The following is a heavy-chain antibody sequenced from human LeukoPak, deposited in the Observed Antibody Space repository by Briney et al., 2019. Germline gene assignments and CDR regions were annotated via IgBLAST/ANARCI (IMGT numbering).Heavy chain of an antibody. Sequence: GGSLRLSCAASGFNFSGSAMHWVRQASGKGLEWVGRIRSKANSYATAYAAPVSGRFTISRDNAKRSLYLQMNSLRVEDTAVYYCARDLPFSRYCSSSTNCYPNYYFDYWGQGALVTVSA. D-gene: IGHD2-2*01. J-gene: IGHJ4*02. CDR1: GFNFSGSA. V-gene: IGHV3-73*01. CDR2: IRSKANSYAT. CDR3: ARDLPFSRYCSSSTNCYPNYYFDY.